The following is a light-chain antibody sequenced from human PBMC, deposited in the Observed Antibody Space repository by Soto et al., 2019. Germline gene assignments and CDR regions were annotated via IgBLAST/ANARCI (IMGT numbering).Light chain of an antibody. CDR2: KAS. J-gene: IGKJ4*01. CDR1: QSITSW. V-gene: IGKV1-5*03. Sequence: DIQMTQSPSTLSASVGDRVTITCRASQSITSWLAWYQQKPGKAPKLLIYKASGLESGVPSRFSGSGSGTEFTLTISSLQPDDFAAYYCQQYNFYPLTVGGGTKVDIK. CDR3: QQYNFYPLT.